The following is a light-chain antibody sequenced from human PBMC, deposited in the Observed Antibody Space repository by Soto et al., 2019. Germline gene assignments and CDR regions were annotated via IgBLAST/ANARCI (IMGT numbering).Light chain of an antibody. V-gene: IGKV3-20*01. J-gene: IGKJ2*01. Sequence: EIVLTQSPGTLSLSPGERATLSCRASQSVSSSYLAWYHQKPGPAPRLLIYGASSRATGIPDRFSGSGSGTDFTLTISRLEPEDFAVYYCQQYGSSLYTFGQGTKLEIK. CDR1: QSVSSSY. CDR3: QQYGSSLYT. CDR2: GAS.